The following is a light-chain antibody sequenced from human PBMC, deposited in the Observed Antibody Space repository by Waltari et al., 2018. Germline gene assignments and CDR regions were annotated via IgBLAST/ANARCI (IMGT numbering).Light chain of an antibody. J-gene: IGKJ4*01. CDR3: TQGLQTPVT. CDR2: LGS. CDR1: QSLLHTNGYNY. Sequence: EIVVTQSPLSLPVTPGEPASISCRSSQSLLHTNGYNYLDWYLQKPGQSPQLLIYLGSNRAPGVPDRFSGSGSGTDFTLKISRVEAEDVGVYYCTQGLQTPVTFGGGTKVEIK. V-gene: IGKV2-28*01.